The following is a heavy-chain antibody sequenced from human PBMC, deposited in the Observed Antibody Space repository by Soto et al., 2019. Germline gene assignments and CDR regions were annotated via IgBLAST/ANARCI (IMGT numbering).Heavy chain of an antibody. CDR1: GVTFTMYS. CDR2: ISSTTNYI. J-gene: IGHJ4*02. V-gene: IGHV3-21*06. Sequence: PGESXRLSCASSGVTFTMYSMNWFRHAPGKGLEWVSSISSTTNYIYYGDSMKGRFTISRDNAKNSLYLEMNSLRAEDTAVYYCARESPDIKPKLDYWGQGTLVTVSS. CDR3: ARESPDIKPKLDY.